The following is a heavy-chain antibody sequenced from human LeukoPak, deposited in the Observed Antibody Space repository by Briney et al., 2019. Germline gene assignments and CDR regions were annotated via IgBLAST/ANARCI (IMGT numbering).Heavy chain of an antibody. CDR2: IYYSGST. J-gene: IGHJ6*02. CDR1: GGSMSSDY. V-gene: IGHV4-59*08. D-gene: IGHD3-16*01. Sequence: SETLSLTCTVSGGSMSSDYWSWIRQPPGKGLEWIGYIYYSGSTKYNPSLESRVTISVDTSQSQFSLKLSSVTAADTAVYYCARLGSGGMDVWGQGTTVTVSS. CDR3: ARLGSGGMDV.